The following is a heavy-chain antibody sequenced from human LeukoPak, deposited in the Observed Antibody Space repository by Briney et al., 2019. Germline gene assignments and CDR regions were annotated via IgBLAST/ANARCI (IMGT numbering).Heavy chain of an antibody. CDR1: GGSISSGGYY. Sequence: PSQTLSLTCTVSGGSISSGGYYWSWIRQHPGKGLEWIGYIYYSGSTNYNPSLKSRVTISVDTSKNQFSLKLSSVTAADTAVYYCARVIAAPIYYYYGMDVWGQGTTVTVSS. D-gene: IGHD6-13*01. J-gene: IGHJ6*02. CDR2: IYYSGST. CDR3: ARVIAAPIYYYYGMDV. V-gene: IGHV4-61*08.